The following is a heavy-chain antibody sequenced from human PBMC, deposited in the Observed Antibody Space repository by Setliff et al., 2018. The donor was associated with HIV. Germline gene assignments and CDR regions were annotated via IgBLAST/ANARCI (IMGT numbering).Heavy chain of an antibody. CDR1: GFTFSSYS. Sequence: GGSLRLSCAASGFTFSSYSMNWVRQAPGKGLEWVSYISSSSTTIYYADSVKGRFTISRDNAKNSLYLQMNSLRAEDTAVYYCAREDYYESMTTNYYHNGMDVWCQGTTVTVSS. CDR3: AREDYYESMTTNYYHNGMDV. J-gene: IGHJ6*02. V-gene: IGHV3-48*04. CDR2: ISSSSTTI. D-gene: IGHD3-22*01.